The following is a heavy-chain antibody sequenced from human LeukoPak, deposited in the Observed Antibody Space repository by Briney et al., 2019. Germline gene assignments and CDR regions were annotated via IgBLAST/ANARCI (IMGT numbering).Heavy chain of an antibody. CDR2: IIPILGIA. J-gene: IGHJ5*02. Sequence: SVKVSCKASGGTFSSYAISWVRQAPGQGLEWMGRIIPILGIANYAQEFQGRVTITADKSTSTACMELSSLRSEDTAVYYCARVVAAAGTWFDPWGQGTLVTVSS. CDR1: GGTFSSYA. CDR3: ARVVAAAGTWFDP. D-gene: IGHD6-13*01. V-gene: IGHV1-69*04.